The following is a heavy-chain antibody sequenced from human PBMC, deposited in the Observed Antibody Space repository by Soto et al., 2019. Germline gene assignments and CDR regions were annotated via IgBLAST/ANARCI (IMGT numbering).Heavy chain of an antibody. J-gene: IGHJ4*02. V-gene: IGHV1-69*02. CDR2: IFPLTDIP. CDR3: ARGLLVVLNYLES. Sequence: QVQLVQSGTEVKKPGSSVKVSCKASGGTFRNYPINWVRQAPGQGLEWMGSIFPLTDIPDYAQNFQARLTISADKSTSTAYMELSSLTSDDTAMYFCARGLLVVLNYLESWGQGTLVTVSS. CDR1: GGTFRNYP.